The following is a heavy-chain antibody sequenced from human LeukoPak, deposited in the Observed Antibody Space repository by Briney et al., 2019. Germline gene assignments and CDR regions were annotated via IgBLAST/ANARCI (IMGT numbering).Heavy chain of an antibody. V-gene: IGHV3-64*04. D-gene: IGHD2-2*01. CDR3: AAIATSNDAFDM. J-gene: IGHJ3*02. CDR2: ISSNGVST. Sequence: PGGSLRLSCSASGFTFSTLAMHWVRQAPGKGLEYVSAISSNGVSTYYADSVKGRFTISRDNSKDTLYLQMNSLRAEDTAVYYCAAIATSNDAFDMWGQGTMVTVSS. CDR1: GFTFSTLA.